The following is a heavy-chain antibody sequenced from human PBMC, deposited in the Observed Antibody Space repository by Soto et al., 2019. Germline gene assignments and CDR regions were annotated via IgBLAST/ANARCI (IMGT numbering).Heavy chain of an antibody. V-gene: IGHV1-24*01. CDR3: AREGIAAAGTWFNWFDP. Sequence: EASVKVSCKVSGYTLTELSMHWVRQAPGKGLEWMGGFDPEDGETIYAQKFQGRVTMTEDTSTDTAYMELSSLRSEDTAVYYCAREGIAAAGTWFNWFDPWGQGTLVTVSS. J-gene: IGHJ5*02. CDR2: FDPEDGET. D-gene: IGHD6-13*01. CDR1: GYTLTELS.